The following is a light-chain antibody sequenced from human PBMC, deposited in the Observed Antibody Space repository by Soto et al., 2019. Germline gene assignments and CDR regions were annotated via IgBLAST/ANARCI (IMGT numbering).Light chain of an antibody. CDR1: DSNIGSNV. V-gene: IGLV1-44*01. J-gene: IGLJ1*01. CDR3: ATWDDRLRGYV. Sequence: QSVLTQSPSASGPPGQMVVISCSGSDSNIGSNVVNWYQQFPGTAPKLLIYTYNRRPSGVPDRFSGSKSGTSASLVISGLQSEDEADYYCATWDDRLRGYVFGTGTKVTVL. CDR2: TYN.